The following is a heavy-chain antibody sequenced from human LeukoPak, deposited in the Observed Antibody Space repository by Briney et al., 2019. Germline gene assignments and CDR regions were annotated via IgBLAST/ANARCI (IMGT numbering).Heavy chain of an antibody. Sequence: PGGSLRLSCAASGFTFSSYAMSWVRQAPGKGLEWVSVIYSGGTTNYADSVKGRFTISRDNSKNTLLLQMNSLRAEDTAVYYCARGGYSSSWYHFDYWGQGTLVTVSS. CDR1: GFTFSSYA. CDR2: IYSGGTT. CDR3: ARGGYSSSWYHFDY. V-gene: IGHV3-53*01. D-gene: IGHD6-13*01. J-gene: IGHJ4*02.